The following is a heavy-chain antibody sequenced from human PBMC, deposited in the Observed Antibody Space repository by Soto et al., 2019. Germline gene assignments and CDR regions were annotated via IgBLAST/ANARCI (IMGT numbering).Heavy chain of an antibody. Sequence: PSETLSLTCAVYGWSFSPYFWSWIRQPPGKGLEWIGEINHSGSTNYNPSLTRRATLSVDTSKNQVSLKLTSVTAADTAVYYCARLASGWQYYYFDFWGRGTPVTVSS. CDR3: ARLASGWQYYYFDF. CDR2: INHSGST. CDR1: GWSFSPYF. J-gene: IGHJ2*01. V-gene: IGHV4-34*01. D-gene: IGHD6-19*01.